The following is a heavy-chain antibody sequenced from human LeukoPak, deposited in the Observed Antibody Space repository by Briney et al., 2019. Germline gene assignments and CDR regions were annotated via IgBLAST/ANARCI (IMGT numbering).Heavy chain of an antibody. J-gene: IGHJ4*02. CDR1: GFTFSSYW. V-gene: IGHV3-74*01. CDR2: IKSDGSSA. Sequence: PGGSLRLSCAASGFTFSSYWMHWVRQAPGKGLVWVSRIKSDGSSASYADSVKGRFTISRDNAKNTLYLQMNSLRAEDTAVYYCARDLRTPSDTHIAIDYWGQGTLVTVSS. CDR3: ARDLRTPSDTHIAIDY. D-gene: IGHD4-23*01.